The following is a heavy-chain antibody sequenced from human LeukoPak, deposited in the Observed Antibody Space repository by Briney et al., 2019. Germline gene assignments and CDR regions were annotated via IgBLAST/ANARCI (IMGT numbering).Heavy chain of an antibody. CDR1: GGSISSSSYY. J-gene: IGHJ4*02. V-gene: IGHV4-39*07. CDR3: ARIEDYYGSGSYLFDY. Sequence: SETLSLTCTVSGGSISSSSYYWGWIRQAPGKGLEWIGSIYYSGSTYYNPSLKSRVTISVDTSKNQFSLKLSSVTAADTAVYYCARIEDYYGSGSYLFDYWGQGTLVTVSS. CDR2: IYYSGST. D-gene: IGHD3-10*01.